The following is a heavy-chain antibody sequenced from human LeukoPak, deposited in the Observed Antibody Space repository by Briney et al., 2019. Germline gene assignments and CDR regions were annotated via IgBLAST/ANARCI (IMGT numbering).Heavy chain of an antibody. D-gene: IGHD3-3*01. Sequence: VASVKVSCMASGYTFTSYHMHWVPQAPGQGGEWMGIIYLRGGSTCYAQKFQGRVTMTRDKSTSTGYMELSSLRYEDTAVYYCARAPADYDFWSGYWYDSAIPFAYFDYWGQGTLVTVSS. CDR3: ARAPADYDFWSGYWYDSAIPFAYFDY. CDR2: IYLRGGST. J-gene: IGHJ4*02. V-gene: IGHV1-46*01. CDR1: GYTFTSYH.